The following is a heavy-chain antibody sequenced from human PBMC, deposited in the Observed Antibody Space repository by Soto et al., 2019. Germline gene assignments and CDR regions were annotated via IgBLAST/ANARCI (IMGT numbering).Heavy chain of an antibody. Sequence: SETLSLTCAVYGGSFSGYYWSWLRQPPGKGLEWIGEINHSGSTNYNPSLKSRVTISVDTSKNQFSLKLSSVTAADTAVYYCARVVGVWPYYYYYGMDVWGQGTTVTVSS. D-gene: IGHD2-15*01. CDR2: INHSGST. CDR3: ARVVGVWPYYYYYGMDV. V-gene: IGHV4-34*01. J-gene: IGHJ6*02. CDR1: GGSFSGYY.